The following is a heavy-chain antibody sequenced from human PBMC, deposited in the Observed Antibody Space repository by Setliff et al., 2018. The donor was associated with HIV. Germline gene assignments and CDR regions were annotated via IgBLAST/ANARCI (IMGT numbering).Heavy chain of an antibody. CDR2: IYYSGST. J-gene: IGHJ4*02. CDR3: ARVRQVSDYGDYDYYFDY. D-gene: IGHD4-17*01. CDR1: GDSVSSRSYY. V-gene: IGHV4-61*03. Sequence: SETLSLTCTVSGDSVSSRSYYWSWIRQPPGKGLEWIGYIYYSGSTNYNPSLKSRVTIQVDTSKNHFSLKLRSVTAADTAVYYCARVRQVSDYGDYDYYFDYWGQGALVTVSS.